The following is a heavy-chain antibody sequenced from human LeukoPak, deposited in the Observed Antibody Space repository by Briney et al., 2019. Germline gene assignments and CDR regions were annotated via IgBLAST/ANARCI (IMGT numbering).Heavy chain of an antibody. CDR2: IYSGGTT. J-gene: IGHJ4*02. V-gene: IGHV3-66*01. CDR3: ARDRVSTVHPIDY. Sequence: GGSLKLSCEVSGFSVSTKYMSWVRQAAGKGLEWVSVIYSGGTTYYADSVKGRFTISRDNSKNTLYLQMNSLRAEDTAVYYCARDRVSTVHPIDYWGQGTLVTVSS. CDR1: GFSVSTKY. D-gene: IGHD6-6*01.